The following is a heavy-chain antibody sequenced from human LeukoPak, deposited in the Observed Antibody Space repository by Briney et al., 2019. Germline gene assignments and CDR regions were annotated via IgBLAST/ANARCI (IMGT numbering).Heavy chain of an antibody. D-gene: IGHD1-26*01. J-gene: IGHJ4*02. V-gene: IGHV3-23*01. CDR1: GFTFSSYA. CDR2: ISGSGGST. Sequence: GGSLRLSCAASGFTFSSYAMSWVRQAPGKGLEWVSAISGSGGSTYYADSVKGRFTISRDNAKNSLYLQMNSLRAEDTAVYYCARDLGGSYFYYFDYWGQGTLVTVSS. CDR3: ARDLGGSYFYYFDY.